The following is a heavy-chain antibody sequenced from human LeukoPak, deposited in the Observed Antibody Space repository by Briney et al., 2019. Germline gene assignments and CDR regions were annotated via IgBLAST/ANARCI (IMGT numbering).Heavy chain of an antibody. CDR1: GFTFDDYA. CDR2: ISWNSGSI. J-gene: IGHJ4*02. CDR3: AKDTSPYYYDSSGYYGD. D-gene: IGHD3-22*01. Sequence: GGSLRLSCAASGFTFDDYAMHWVRQAPGKGLEWVSGISWNSGSIGYADSVKGRFTISRDNAKNSLYLQMNSLRAEDTALYYCAKDTSPYYYDSSGYYGDWGLGTLVTVSS. V-gene: IGHV3-9*01.